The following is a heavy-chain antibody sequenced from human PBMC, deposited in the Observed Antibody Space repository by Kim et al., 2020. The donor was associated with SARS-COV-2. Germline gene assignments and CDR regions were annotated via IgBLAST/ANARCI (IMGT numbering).Heavy chain of an antibody. CDR1: GFTFSTYY. Sequence: GGSLRLSCAASGFTFSTYYMSWVRQAPGKGLEWVANIKQDGSESYYVDSVKGRFTISRDNAKNSLYLQMNSLRVEDTAVYYCASVHGSLGTDIDYWGQGT. CDR3: ASVHGSLGTDIDY. CDR2: IKQDGSES. J-gene: IGHJ4*02. V-gene: IGHV3-7*01. D-gene: IGHD7-27*01.